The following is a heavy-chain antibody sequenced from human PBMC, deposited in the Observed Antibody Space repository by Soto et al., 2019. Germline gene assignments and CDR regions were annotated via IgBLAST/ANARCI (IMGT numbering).Heavy chain of an antibody. J-gene: IGHJ4*02. CDR1: GFTFDDYA. CDR3: AKEPSVAAPW. D-gene: IGHD6-19*01. Sequence: GGSLRLSCATSGFTFDDYAMHWVRQAPGKGLEWVSGISWNSGSIGYADSVKGRFTISRDNAKNSLYLQMNSLRAEDTALYYCAKEPSVAAPWWGQGTLVTVSS. CDR2: ISWNSGSI. V-gene: IGHV3-9*01.